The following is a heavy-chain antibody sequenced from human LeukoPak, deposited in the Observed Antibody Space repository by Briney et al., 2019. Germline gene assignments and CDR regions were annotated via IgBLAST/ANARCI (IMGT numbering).Heavy chain of an antibody. Sequence: GGSLRLSCGASGFTFSSYSMNWVRQAPGKGLEWVSYISGGSSTIYYADSVKGRFTISRDNAKNSLYLQMNSLRDEDTAVYFCARGRIPVVPHFDDWGQGTLVTVPS. V-gene: IGHV3-48*02. CDR2: ISGGSSTI. CDR3: ARGRIPVVPHFDD. CDR1: GFTFSSYS. J-gene: IGHJ4*02. D-gene: IGHD2-21*01.